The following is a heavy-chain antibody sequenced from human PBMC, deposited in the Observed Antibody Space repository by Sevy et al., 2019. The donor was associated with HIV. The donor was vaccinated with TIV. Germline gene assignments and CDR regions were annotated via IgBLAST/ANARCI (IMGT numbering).Heavy chain of an antibody. J-gene: IGHJ4*01. CDR2: ISYEGTKT. CDR3: ARDGGYSVKWYPLY. Sequence: GGSLRLSCAASGFAFSTNAMHWVRQAPGKGLEWVAFISYEGTKTFNAASVEGRFTISRDNSKNMLSLQINSRRPEDTAVYYCARDGGYSVKWYPLYWGHGTLVTVSS. V-gene: IGHV3-30-3*01. D-gene: IGHD1-26*01. CDR1: GFAFSTNA.